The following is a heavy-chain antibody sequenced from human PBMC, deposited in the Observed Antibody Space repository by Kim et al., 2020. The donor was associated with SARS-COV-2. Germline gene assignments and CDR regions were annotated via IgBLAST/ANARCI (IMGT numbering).Heavy chain of an antibody. J-gene: IGHJ6*02. CDR3: AKDLSHMPSDSISWYEDSYYYYGMDV. V-gene: IGHV3-30*18. Sequence: GGSLRLSCAASGLTFSSYGMHWVRQAPGKGLEWVAVISYGGSNTYYADSVKGRFTISRDNSKNTLYLQMNSLRAEDTAVYYCAKDLSHMPSDSISWYEDSYYYYGMDVWGQGTTVTVSS. CDR1: GLTFSSYG. CDR2: ISYGGSNT. D-gene: IGHD6-13*01.